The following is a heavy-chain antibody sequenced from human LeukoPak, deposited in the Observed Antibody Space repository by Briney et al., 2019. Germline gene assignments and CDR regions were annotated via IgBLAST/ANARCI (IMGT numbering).Heavy chain of an antibody. CDR3: ARMKSGSFDC. D-gene: IGHD1-26*01. CDR1: GGSMTSYY. CDR2: IYISGST. J-gene: IGHJ4*02. Sequence: PSATLSLTCTVSGGSMTSYYWTWIRQPAGKVLEWIGRIYISGSTNYNPSLMSRVTMSVDTSKNQVSLRLNSVTAADTAVYYCARMKSGSFDCWGQGTLVTVSS. V-gene: IGHV4-4*07.